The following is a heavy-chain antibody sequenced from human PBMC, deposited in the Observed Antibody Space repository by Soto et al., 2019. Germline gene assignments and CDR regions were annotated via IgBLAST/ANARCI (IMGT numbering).Heavy chain of an antibody. D-gene: IGHD2-2*01. CDR1: GYTFTIYY. V-gene: IGHV1-46*01. Sequence: ASLKVSCKASGYTFTIYYMHWVRQAPGQGLEWMGIINPSGGSTSYAQKFQGRVTMTRDTSTSTVYMELSSLRSEDTAVYYCESNVEYCSSTSCYGGGYYYYYYGMDVWGQGTTVTVSS. CDR2: INPSGGST. J-gene: IGHJ6*02. CDR3: ESNVEYCSSTSCYGGGYYYYYYGMDV.